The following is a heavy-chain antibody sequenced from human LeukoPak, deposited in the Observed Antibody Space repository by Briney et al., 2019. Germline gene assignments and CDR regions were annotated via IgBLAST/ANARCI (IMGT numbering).Heavy chain of an antibody. J-gene: IGHJ4*02. CDR3: AQQKYSSGWYDY. Sequence: SETLSLTCAVYGGSFSGYYWSWIRQPPGKGLEWIGEINHSGSTNYNPSLKSRVTISVDTSKNQFSLKLSSVTAADTAVYYCAQQKYSSGWYDYWGQGTLVTVSS. V-gene: IGHV4-34*01. CDR1: GGSFSGYY. CDR2: INHSGST. D-gene: IGHD6-19*01.